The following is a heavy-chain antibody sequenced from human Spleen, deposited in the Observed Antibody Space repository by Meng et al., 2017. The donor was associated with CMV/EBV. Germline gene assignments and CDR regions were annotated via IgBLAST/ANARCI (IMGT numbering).Heavy chain of an antibody. Sequence: SGFNFNNYYMSWIRQAPGKGLEWVSQISATASTITYADSVKGRFTISRDNSKNTLYLQMNSLRAEDTAVYYCASQPSSIAAQVRFDLWGRGTLVTVSS. CDR1: GFNFNNYY. J-gene: IGHJ2*01. CDR2: ISATASTI. D-gene: IGHD6-6*01. V-gene: IGHV3-11*01. CDR3: ASQPSSIAAQVRFDL.